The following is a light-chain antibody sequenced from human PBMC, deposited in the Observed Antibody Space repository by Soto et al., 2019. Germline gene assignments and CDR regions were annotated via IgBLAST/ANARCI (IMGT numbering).Light chain of an antibody. J-gene: IGLJ1*01. V-gene: IGLV2-8*01. CDR1: SSDVGGYNY. CDR3: SSYAGSSNV. Sequence: QSALTQPPSASGSPGQSVAITCTVTSSDVGGYNYVSWYQQHPGKAPKLMIYEVNKRPSGVPDRFSGSKSGNTASQTVSGLQAEDEADYYCSSYAGSSNVFGTGTKVTVL. CDR2: EVN.